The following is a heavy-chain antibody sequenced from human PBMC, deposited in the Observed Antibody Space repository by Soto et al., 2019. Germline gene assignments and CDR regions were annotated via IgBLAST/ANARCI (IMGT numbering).Heavy chain of an antibody. Sequence: QVQLVQSGAEVKKPGASVKVSCKASGYTFNNYGISWVRQAPGQGLEWMGWIGPYNGNTDHAQNFQGRVTMTTDTSTNTAYMDLRSLRSDETALYYCGRCYCSVGRWYTCCHFDRWGRGALVSVAS. CDR2: IGPYNGNT. CDR1: GYTFNNYG. V-gene: IGHV1-18*01. J-gene: IGHJ2*01. CDR3: GRCYCSVGRWYTCCHFDR. D-gene: IGHD2-15*01.